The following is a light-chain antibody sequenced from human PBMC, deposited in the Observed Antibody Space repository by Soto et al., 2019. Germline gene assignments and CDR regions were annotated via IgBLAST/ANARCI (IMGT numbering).Light chain of an antibody. CDR3: QQRSNRVT. CDR1: QSVSSY. CDR2: DAS. V-gene: IGKV3-11*01. J-gene: IGKJ1*01. Sequence: EIVMTQSPVTLSVSPGERATLSCRASQSVSSYLAWYQQKPGQAPRLLIYDASNRATGIPARFSGSGSGTDFTLTISSLEPEDFAVYYCQQRSNRVTFGQGTKVDIK.